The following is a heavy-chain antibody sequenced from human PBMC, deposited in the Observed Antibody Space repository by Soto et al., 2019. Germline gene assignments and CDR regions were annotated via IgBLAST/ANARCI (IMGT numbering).Heavy chain of an antibody. CDR2: ISYDGSNK. D-gene: IGHD3-22*01. V-gene: IGHV3-30*18. CDR3: PKDRVGGGFYYPLGY. CDR1: GFNFTNYG. Sequence: PGGSLRLSCQASGFNFTNYGMHWVRQAPGKGLEWVAVISYDGSNKYYADSVKGRFTISRDNSKNTLSLHLNTLRAEDTAVYHCPKDRVGGGFYYPLGYWGQGTLVTVSS. J-gene: IGHJ4*02.